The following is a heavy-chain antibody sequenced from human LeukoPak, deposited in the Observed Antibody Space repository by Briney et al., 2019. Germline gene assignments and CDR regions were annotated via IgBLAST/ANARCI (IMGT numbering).Heavy chain of an antibody. V-gene: IGHV4-59*12. J-gene: IGHJ6*03. CDR1: GGSITSYY. CDR3: ARWGITGIRGYYYYMDV. D-gene: IGHD1-20*01. CDR2: IYYSGST. Sequence: SETLSLTCTVSGGSITSYYWCWIRQPPGKGLEWIGYIYYSGSTNYNPSLKSRVTISVDTSKNQFSLKLSSVTAADTAVYYCARWGITGIRGYYYYMDVWGKGTTVTVSS.